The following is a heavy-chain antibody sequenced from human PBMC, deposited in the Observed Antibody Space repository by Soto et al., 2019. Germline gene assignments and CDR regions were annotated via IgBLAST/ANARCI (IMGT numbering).Heavy chain of an antibody. CDR2: IYYSGST. V-gene: IGHV4-59*01. J-gene: IGHJ6*03. Sequence: SETLSLTCTVSGGSISSYYWSWIRQPPGKGLEWIGYIYYSGSTNYNPSLKSRVTISVDTSKNQFSLKLSSVTAADTAVYYCARVRRDGDYYYYYMDVSGKATTVTVSS. D-gene: IGHD4-17*01. CDR3: ARVRRDGDYYYYYMDV. CDR1: GGSISSYY.